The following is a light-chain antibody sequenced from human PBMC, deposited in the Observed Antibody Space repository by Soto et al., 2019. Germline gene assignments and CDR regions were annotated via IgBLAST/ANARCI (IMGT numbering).Light chain of an antibody. CDR3: LSYDSSLSGVV. J-gene: IGLJ2*01. CDR1: SSNIGAGYD. V-gene: IGLV1-40*01. CDR2: GNS. Sequence: VVTQPPSVSGAPGQRVTISCTGSSSNIGAGYDVHWYQQLPGTAPKLLIYGNSNRPSGVPDRFSGSKSGTSASLAITGLQAEDEADYYCLSYDSSLSGVVFGGGTKLTVL.